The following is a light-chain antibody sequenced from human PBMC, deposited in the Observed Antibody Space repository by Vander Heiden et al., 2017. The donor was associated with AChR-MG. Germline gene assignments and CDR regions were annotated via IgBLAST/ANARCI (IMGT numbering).Light chain of an antibody. J-gene: IGKJ5*01. CDR2: GAS. CDR3: QQYGSSPAIT. Sequence: EIVLTQSPGTLSLSPGERAKLSCRASQSVSSSYLAWYQQKPGQAPRLLIYGASSRATGIPDRFSGSGSGTDFTLTISRLEPEDFAVYYCQQYGSSPAITFGQGTRLEIK. V-gene: IGKV3-20*01. CDR1: QSVSSSY.